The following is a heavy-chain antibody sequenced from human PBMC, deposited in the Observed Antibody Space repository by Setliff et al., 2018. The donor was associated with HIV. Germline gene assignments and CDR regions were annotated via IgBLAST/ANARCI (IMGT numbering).Heavy chain of an antibody. V-gene: IGHV4-39*01. D-gene: IGHD3-22*01. CDR3: ARETYYYDNPQYYYYYMDV. CDR2: IYYRGST. J-gene: IGHJ6*03. Sequence: PSETLSLTCTVSGGSISSSSYYWGWIRQPPGKGLEWIGSIYYRGSTYYNPSLKSRVTISVDTSKNQFSLKLNSVTAADTAVYYCARETYYYDNPQYYYYYMDVWGKGTTVTVYS. CDR1: GGSISSSSYY.